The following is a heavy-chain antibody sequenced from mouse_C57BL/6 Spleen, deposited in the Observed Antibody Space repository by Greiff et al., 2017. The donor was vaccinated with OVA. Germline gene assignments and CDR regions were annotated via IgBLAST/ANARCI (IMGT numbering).Heavy chain of an antibody. Sequence: VQLQQPGAELVRPGSSVKLSCKASGYTFTSYWMDWVMQRPGQGLEWIGNIYPSDSETHYNQKFKDKATLTVDKSSSTAYMQLSSLTSEDSAVYYCARPSYYYGSKGYFDVWGTGTTVTVSS. CDR3: ARPSYYYGSKGYFDV. V-gene: IGHV1-61*01. D-gene: IGHD1-1*01. CDR2: IYPSDSET. J-gene: IGHJ1*03. CDR1: GYTFTSYW.